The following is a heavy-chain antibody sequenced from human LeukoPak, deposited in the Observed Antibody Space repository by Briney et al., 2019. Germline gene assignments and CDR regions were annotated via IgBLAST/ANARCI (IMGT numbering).Heavy chain of an antibody. CDR3: ARGLIVTPDALDI. Sequence: RSGGSLRLSCAASGFTFSSYSMNWVRQAPGKGLEWVSSISSSSSYIYYADSVKGRFTISRDNAKNSLYLQMNSLRAEDTAVYYCARGLIVTPDALDIWGQGTMVTVSS. CDR1: GFTFSSYS. CDR2: ISSSSSYI. D-gene: IGHD2-21*01. J-gene: IGHJ3*02. V-gene: IGHV3-21*01.